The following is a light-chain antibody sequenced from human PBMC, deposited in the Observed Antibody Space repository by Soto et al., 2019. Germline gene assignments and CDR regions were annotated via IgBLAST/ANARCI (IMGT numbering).Light chain of an antibody. CDR1: QTIYSN. Sequence: IVMTQSPATLSVSPGERATLSCRAGQTIYSNVSWYQHRPGQAPRILIYRASTTATGVPARFSGSGSATEFTLTIRGLQSEDFALYYCKQYQNLWTFGQGTKVDIK. CDR2: RAS. V-gene: IGKV3-15*01. J-gene: IGKJ1*01. CDR3: KQYQNLWT.